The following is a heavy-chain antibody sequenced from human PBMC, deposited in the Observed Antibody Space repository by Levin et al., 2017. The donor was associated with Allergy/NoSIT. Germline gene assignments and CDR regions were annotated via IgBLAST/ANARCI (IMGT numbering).Heavy chain of an antibody. D-gene: IGHD6-13*01. CDR3: ARPAAGTNWFDP. J-gene: IGHJ5*02. CDR2: IYYSGST. V-gene: IGHV4-39*01. Sequence: GSLRLSCTVSGGSISSSSYYWGWIRQPPGKGLEWIGSIYYSGSTYYNPSLKSRVTISVDTSKNQFSLKLSSVTAADTAVYYCARPAAGTNWFDPWGQGTLVTVSS. CDR1: GGSISSSSYY.